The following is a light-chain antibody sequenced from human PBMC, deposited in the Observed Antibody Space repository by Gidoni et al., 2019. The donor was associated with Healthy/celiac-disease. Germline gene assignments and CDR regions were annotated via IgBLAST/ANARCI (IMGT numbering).Light chain of an antibody. Sequence: DIQMTQSPSSLSASVGDRVTITCRASQSISSYLNWYQQKPGKAPKVLIYAASSLQSGVPSRFSGSGSGTDFTLTISRLQPEDFETYYCQQSYSTPRAFGQGTRLEIK. CDR3: QQSYSTPRA. CDR2: AAS. CDR1: QSISSY. J-gene: IGKJ5*01. V-gene: IGKV1-39*01.